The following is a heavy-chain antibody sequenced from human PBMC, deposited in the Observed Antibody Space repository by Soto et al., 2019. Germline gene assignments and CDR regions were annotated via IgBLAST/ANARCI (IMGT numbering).Heavy chain of an antibody. J-gene: IGHJ6*02. D-gene: IGHD6-13*01. CDR3: SRAGTLHYYYAMYV. V-gene: IGHV6-1*01. CDR1: GDSVSSNSAA. Sequence: SQTLSLTCAISGDSVSSNSAAWNWIRQSPSRGLEWLGRTYYRSKWYNDYAVSVKSRITINPDTSKNQFSLKLNSVTPEDTAVYYCSRAGTLHYYYAMYVWGHGTTVTVAS. CDR2: TYYRSKWYN.